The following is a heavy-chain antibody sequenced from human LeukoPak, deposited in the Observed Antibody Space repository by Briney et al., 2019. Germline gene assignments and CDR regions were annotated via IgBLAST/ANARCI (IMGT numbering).Heavy chain of an antibody. CDR2: IYYSGST. Sequence: SETLSLTCTISGGSISTYSWNWIRQPPGQGLEWIGYIYYSGSTNYNPSLKSRVTISVDTSKNQFSLNLSSVTAADTAVYYCARVGGGNYYYYGMDVWGQGTTVTVSS. CDR1: GGSISTYS. CDR3: ARVGGGNYYYYGMDV. J-gene: IGHJ6*02. V-gene: IGHV4-59*01. D-gene: IGHD2-15*01.